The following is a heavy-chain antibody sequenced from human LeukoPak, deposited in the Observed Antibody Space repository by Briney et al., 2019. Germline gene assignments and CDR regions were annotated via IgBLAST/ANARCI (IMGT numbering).Heavy chain of an antibody. V-gene: IGHV1-69*01. CDR1: GGTFSSYA. CDR3: ARDVPIGNKRYYYYYMDV. CDR2: IIPIFGTA. Sequence: SVKVSCKASGGTFSSYAISWVRQAPGQGLEWMGGIIPIFGTANYAQKFQGRVTTTADESTSTAYMELSSLRSEDTAVYYCARDVPIGNKRYYYYYMDVWGKGTTVTVSS. D-gene: IGHD4-23*01. J-gene: IGHJ6*03.